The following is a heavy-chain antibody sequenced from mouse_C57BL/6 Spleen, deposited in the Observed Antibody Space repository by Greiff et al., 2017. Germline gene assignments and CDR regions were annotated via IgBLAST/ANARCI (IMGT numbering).Heavy chain of an antibody. CDR1: GYTFTSYW. D-gene: IGHD2-1*01. CDR2: INPSSGYT. CDR3: AIYYGNYNYAMDD. J-gene: IGHJ4*01. V-gene: IGHV1-7*01. Sequence: VQLQQSGAELAKPGASVKLSCKASGYTFTSYWMHWVKQRPGQGLEWIGYINPSSGYTKYNQKFKGKATLTADKSSSTAYMQLSSLTSEDSAVYYCAIYYGNYNYAMDDWGQGTTVTVSS.